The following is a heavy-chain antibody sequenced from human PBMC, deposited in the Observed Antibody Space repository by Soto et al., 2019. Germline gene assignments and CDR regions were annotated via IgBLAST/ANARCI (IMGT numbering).Heavy chain of an antibody. D-gene: IGHD3-16*02. CDR3: ARGGVEFGGVIYYYYYGMDV. CDR1: GGSISSGGYY. Sequence: QVQLQESGPGLVKPSQTLSLTCTVSGGSISSGGYYWSWIRQHPGKGLEWIGYIYYSGSTYYNPSLKSRVTISVDTSKNQVSLKLSSVTAADTAVYYCARGGVEFGGVIYYYYYGMDVWGQGTTVTVSS. CDR2: IYYSGST. J-gene: IGHJ6*02. V-gene: IGHV4-31*03.